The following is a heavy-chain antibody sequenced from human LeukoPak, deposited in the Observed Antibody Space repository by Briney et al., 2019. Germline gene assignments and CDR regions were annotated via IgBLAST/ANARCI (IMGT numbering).Heavy chain of an antibody. CDR1: GGSISSGGYY. V-gene: IGHV4-61*08. D-gene: IGHD3-3*01. Sequence: PSETLSLTCTVSGGSISSGGYYWSWIRQPPGKGLEWIGYIYYSGSTNYNPSLKSRVTISVDTSKNQFSLKLSSVTAADTAVYYCASAPLEWFPLDYWGQGTLVTVSS. CDR2: IYYSGST. J-gene: IGHJ4*02. CDR3: ASAPLEWFPLDY.